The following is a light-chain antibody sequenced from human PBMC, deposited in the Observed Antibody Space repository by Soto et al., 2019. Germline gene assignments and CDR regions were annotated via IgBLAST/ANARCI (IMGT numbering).Light chain of an antibody. J-gene: IGKJ1*01. CDR1: QSISSW. CDR3: LQYNSHSWT. CDR2: KAS. Sequence: DIQMTQSPSTLSASVGDRVTITCRASQSISSWLAWYQHKPGKAPKLLIYKASSLESGVPSRFSGSGSGTEFTLTISTLQHEDFASYYCLQYNSHSWTFGQGTKVEI. V-gene: IGKV1-5*03.